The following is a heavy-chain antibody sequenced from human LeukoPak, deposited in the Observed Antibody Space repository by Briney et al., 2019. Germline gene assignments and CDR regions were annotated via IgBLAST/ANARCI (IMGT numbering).Heavy chain of an antibody. D-gene: IGHD2/OR15-2a*01. Sequence: GGSLRLSCAASGFTFSNYDMHRVRQAPGKGLEWVALIWYDGSNKYYTDSVKGRLTISRDNSKDTLFLQMNSLRAEDTAVYYCAREGPRGNSQFDYWGQGTLVTVSS. CDR1: GFTFSNYD. CDR2: IWYDGSNK. J-gene: IGHJ4*02. CDR3: AREGPRGNSQFDY. V-gene: IGHV3-33*01.